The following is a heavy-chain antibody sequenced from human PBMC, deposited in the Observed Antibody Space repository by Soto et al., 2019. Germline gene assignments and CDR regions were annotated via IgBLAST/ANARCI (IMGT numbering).Heavy chain of an antibody. Sequence: PGGSLRLSCAASGFTFSSYAMSWVRQAPGKGLEWVSAISGSGGSTYYADSVKGRFTISRDNSKNTLYLQMNSLRAEDTAVYYCAKGFLHVNGDYEDYAFDIWGQGTMVTVSS. J-gene: IGHJ3*02. CDR1: GFTFSSYA. CDR3: AKGFLHVNGDYEDYAFDI. CDR2: ISGSGGST. D-gene: IGHD4-17*01. V-gene: IGHV3-23*01.